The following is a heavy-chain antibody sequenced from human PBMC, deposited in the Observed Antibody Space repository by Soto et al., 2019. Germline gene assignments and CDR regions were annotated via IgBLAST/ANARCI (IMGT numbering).Heavy chain of an antibody. CDR3: ASTAHSSGWYSGGFDY. Sequence: VQLQESGPGLVKPSETLSLTCTVSGGSISSYYWSWIRQPQGKGLEWIGYIYYSGSTNYNPSLKSRVTISVDTSKNQFSLKLSSVTAADTAVYYYASTAHSSGWYSGGFDYWGQGTLVTVSS. D-gene: IGHD6-19*01. CDR2: IYYSGST. J-gene: IGHJ4*02. V-gene: IGHV4-59*01. CDR1: GGSISSYY.